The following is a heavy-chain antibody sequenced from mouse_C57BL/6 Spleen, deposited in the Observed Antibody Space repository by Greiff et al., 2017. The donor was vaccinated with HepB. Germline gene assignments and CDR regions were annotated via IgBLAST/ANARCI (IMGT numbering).Heavy chain of an antibody. D-gene: IGHD2-4*01. CDR3: ARSYDYDEVWFAY. CDR2: IYPSDSET. CDR1: GYTFTSYW. Sequence: VQLQQPGAELVRPGSSVKLSCKASGYTFTSYWMDWVKQRPGQGLEWIGNIYPSDSETHYNQKFKDKATLTVDKSSSTAYMQLSSLTSEDSAVYYCARSYDYDEVWFAYWGQGTLVTVSA. V-gene: IGHV1-61*01. J-gene: IGHJ3*01.